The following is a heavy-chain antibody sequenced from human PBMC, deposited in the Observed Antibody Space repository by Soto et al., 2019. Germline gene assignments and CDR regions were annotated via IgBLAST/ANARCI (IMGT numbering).Heavy chain of an antibody. CDR1: GGTFSSYA. V-gene: IGHV1-69*12. Sequence: QVQLVQSGAEVKKPGSSVKVSCKASGGTFSSYAISWVRQAPGQGLEWMGGIIPIFGTANYAQKFQGRVTIAADESTSTAYMELSSLRSDDTAEYYCASPAAGTGSYYYGMDVWGQGTTVTVSS. CDR2: IIPIFGTA. J-gene: IGHJ6*02. CDR3: ASPAAGTGSYYYGMDV. D-gene: IGHD6-13*01.